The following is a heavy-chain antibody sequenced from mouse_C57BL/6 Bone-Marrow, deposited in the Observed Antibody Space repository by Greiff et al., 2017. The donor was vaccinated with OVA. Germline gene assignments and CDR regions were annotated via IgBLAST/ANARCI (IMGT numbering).Heavy chain of an antibody. Sequence: EVKLMESEGGLVQPGSSMKLSCTASGFTFSDYYMAWVRQVPEKGLEWVANINYDGSSTYYLDSFKSRFIISRDNAKNILYLQMSSLKSDDTATYYCARGHYYGSRRDWYFDVWGTGTTVTVSS. J-gene: IGHJ1*03. D-gene: IGHD1-1*01. CDR3: ARGHYYGSRRDWYFDV. V-gene: IGHV5-16*01. CDR1: GFTFSDYY. CDR2: INYDGSST.